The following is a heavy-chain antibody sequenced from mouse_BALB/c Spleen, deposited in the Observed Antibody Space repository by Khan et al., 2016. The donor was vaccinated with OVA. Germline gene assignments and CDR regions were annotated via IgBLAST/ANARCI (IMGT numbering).Heavy chain of an antibody. V-gene: IGHV5-6*01. CDR1: GFIFSSYS. CDR2: ISSGGDYT. J-gene: IGHJ3*01. D-gene: IGHD4-1*01. Sequence: EVELVESGGDLVKPGGSLKLSCAASGFIFSSYSMSWVRQTPDKRLEWVATISSGGDYTYYPDNVKGRFTISRDNAKNTLYLQMSSLKSEDTARYCCASHLTGSFAYWGQGTLVTVSA. CDR3: ASHLTGSFAY.